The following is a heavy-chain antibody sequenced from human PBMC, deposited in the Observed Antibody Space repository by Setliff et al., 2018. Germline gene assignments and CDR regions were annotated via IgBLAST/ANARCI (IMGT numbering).Heavy chain of an antibody. V-gene: IGHV4-61*02. D-gene: IGHD3-10*01. CDR2: VYKSGTT. Sequence: PSETLSLTCTVSGDSLSSGSYFWTWIRQPAGKGLEWIGRVYKSGTTNYSPALXXXXTLXXXXXXXXXXXXXXXXTAADTAIYYCARDSHRLTTDPLFDHWGQGALVTVSS. J-gene: IGHJ4*02. CDR3: ARDSHRLTTDPLFDH. CDR1: GDSLSSGSYF.